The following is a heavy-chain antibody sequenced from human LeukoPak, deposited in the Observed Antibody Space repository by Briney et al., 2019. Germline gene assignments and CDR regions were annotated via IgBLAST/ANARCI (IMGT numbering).Heavy chain of an antibody. CDR2: IIAMFGTE. Sequence: VKVSCKACGGTFSRYAISGVGQAAGQGGEGVGGIIAMFGTENYAQKFQGRLTITTDESTSTAYMELSSLRSEDTAVYYCARTDELGIAAAVWPIYSYYGMDLWGHGTPVTAS. CDR3: ARTDELGIAAAVWPIYSYYGMDL. D-gene: IGHD6-13*01. V-gene: IGHV1-69*13. CDR1: GGTFSRYA. J-gene: IGHJ6*02.